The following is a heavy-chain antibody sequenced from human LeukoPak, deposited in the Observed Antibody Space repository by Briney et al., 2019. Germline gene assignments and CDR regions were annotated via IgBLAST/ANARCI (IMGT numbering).Heavy chain of an antibody. J-gene: IGHJ6*02. D-gene: IGHD6-19*01. CDR1: GVSISSGSYY. CDR2: IYTSGST. CDR3: ARERGSREWLGSYYYYYYGMDV. V-gene: IGHV4-61*02. Sequence: SETLSLTCTVSGVSISSGSYYWSWIRQPAGKGLEWVVRIYTSGSTNYNPSLKSRVTISVDTSKNQFSLKLSSVTAADTAVYYCARERGSREWLGSYYYYYYGMDVWGQGTTVTVSS.